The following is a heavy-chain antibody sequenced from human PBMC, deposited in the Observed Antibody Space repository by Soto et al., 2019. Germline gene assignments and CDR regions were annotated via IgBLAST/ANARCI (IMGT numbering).Heavy chain of an antibody. CDR3: EKDLTAGYSSSWYDY. CDR1: GLTFSSYA. Sequence: GGSLRLSCAAFGLTFSSYAMSWVRQAPGKGLEWVSAISGSGGSTYYADSVKGRFTISRDNSKNTLYLQMNSLRAEDTAVYYCEKDLTAGYSSSWYDYWGQGTLVTVSS. CDR2: ISGSGGST. V-gene: IGHV3-23*01. D-gene: IGHD6-13*01. J-gene: IGHJ4*02.